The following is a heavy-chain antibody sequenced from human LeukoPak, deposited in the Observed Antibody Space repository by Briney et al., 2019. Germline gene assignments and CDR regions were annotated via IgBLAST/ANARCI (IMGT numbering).Heavy chain of an antibody. CDR1: GFTFNNYW. CDR2: IKQDGSAE. J-gene: IGHJ4*02. CDR3: ARERGIVVVPAPLFYFDY. D-gene: IGHD2-2*01. Sequence: PGGSLRLSCAASGFTFNNYWMSWVRQAPGKGLEWVANIKQDGSAEYYLDSVKGGFTISRDNSKNTMYLQMNSLRAEDTAVYYCARERGIVVVPAPLFYFDYWGQGTLVTVSS. V-gene: IGHV3-7*01.